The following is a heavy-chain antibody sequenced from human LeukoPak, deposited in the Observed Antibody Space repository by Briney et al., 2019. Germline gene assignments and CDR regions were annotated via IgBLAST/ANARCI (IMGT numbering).Heavy chain of an antibody. CDR3: ARAGIAAALHWFDP. Sequence: SVKVSCKASGGTFSSYTISWVRQAPGQGLEWMGRIIPILGIANYAQKFQGRVTTTADKSTSTAYMELSRLRSDDTAVYYCARAGIAAALHWFDPWGQGTLVTVSS. CDR1: GGTFSSYT. J-gene: IGHJ5*02. D-gene: IGHD6-13*01. CDR2: IIPILGIA. V-gene: IGHV1-69*02.